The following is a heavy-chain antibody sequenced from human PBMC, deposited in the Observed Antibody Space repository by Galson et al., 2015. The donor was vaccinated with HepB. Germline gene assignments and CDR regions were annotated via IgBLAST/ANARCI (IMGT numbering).Heavy chain of an antibody. J-gene: IGHJ4*02. CDR2: ISSNGGST. CDR3: VKDDYYDSSGYYYGYFDY. Sequence: SLRLSCAASGFTFSSYAMHWVRQAPGKGLEYVSAISSNGGSTYYAASVKGRFTISRDNSKNTLYLQMSSLRAEDTAVYYCVKDDYYDSSGYYYGYFDYWGQGTLVTVSS. V-gene: IGHV3-64D*06. D-gene: IGHD3-22*01. CDR1: GFTFSSYA.